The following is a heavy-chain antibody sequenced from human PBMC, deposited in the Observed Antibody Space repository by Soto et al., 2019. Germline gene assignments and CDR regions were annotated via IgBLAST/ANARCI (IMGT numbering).Heavy chain of an antibody. CDR2: ISSSSSYI. CDR1: GFSFTNFA. CDR3: ARDGEDYGMDL. Sequence: GGSVRLSCAASGFSFTNFAMSWVRQAPGKGLEWVSSISSSSSYIYYADSVKGRFTISRDDSKNSLYLQMNSLRAEDTAVYYCARDGEDYGMDLWVPGTTVTVSS. V-gene: IGHV3-21*01. J-gene: IGHJ6*02. D-gene: IGHD3-10*01.